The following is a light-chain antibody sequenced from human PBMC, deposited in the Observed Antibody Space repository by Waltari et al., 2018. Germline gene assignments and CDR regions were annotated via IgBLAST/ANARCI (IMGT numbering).Light chain of an antibody. J-gene: IGKJ4*01. CDR3: QQSYNTPLT. Sequence: DIQMTQSPSSLSASVGDSVTITCRASQSISTYLNWYQQKPGIAPNLLIYGASTLQSGVPSRFSGSGSETDFTLTISSLQPEDFATYVCQQSYNTPLTFGGGTKVEIK. V-gene: IGKV1-39*01. CDR1: QSISTY. CDR2: GAS.